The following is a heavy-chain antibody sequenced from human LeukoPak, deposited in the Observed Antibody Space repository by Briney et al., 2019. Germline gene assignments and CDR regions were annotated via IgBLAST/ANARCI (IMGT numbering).Heavy chain of an antibody. CDR1: GFTFGDYY. V-gene: IGHV4-34*08. Sequence: GSLRLSCAASGFTFGDYYITWIRQAPGKGLEWIGEIYHSGSTNYNPSLKSRVTISVDKSKNQFSLKLSSVTAADTAVYYCAGSGSYYYYFDYWGQGTLVTVSS. CDR3: AGSGSYYYYFDY. CDR2: IYHSGST. D-gene: IGHD3-10*01. J-gene: IGHJ4*02.